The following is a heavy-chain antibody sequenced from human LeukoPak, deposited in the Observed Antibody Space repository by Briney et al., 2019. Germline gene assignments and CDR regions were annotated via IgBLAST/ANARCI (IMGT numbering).Heavy chain of an antibody. J-gene: IGHJ5*02. Sequence: PSQTLSLTCTVSGGSISTGGYYWSWIRQHPGKGLEWIGYIFYTGSTYYNPSLKSRVTISVDKSKSQFSLKLTSVTAADTAVYFCARHGVVVAINGWFDPWDQGAMVTVSS. V-gene: IGHV4-31*03. D-gene: IGHD2-15*01. CDR3: ARHGVVVAINGWFDP. CDR1: GGSISTGGYY. CDR2: IFYTGST.